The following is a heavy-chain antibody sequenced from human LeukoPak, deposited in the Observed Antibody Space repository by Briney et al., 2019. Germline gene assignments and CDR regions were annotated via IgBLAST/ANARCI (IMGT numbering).Heavy chain of an antibody. CDR2: IYHSGST. V-gene: IGHV4-59*01. D-gene: IGHD1-26*01. Sequence: SETLSLTCTVSGDPISSYFWSWVRQPPGKRLEYIGYIYHSGSTNYNPSLKSRVTMSVDTSKNQFSLKLRSVTAADTAVYYCARERMGVNVLDIWSQGTMVTVSS. J-gene: IGHJ3*02. CDR1: GDPISSYF. CDR3: ARERMGVNVLDI.